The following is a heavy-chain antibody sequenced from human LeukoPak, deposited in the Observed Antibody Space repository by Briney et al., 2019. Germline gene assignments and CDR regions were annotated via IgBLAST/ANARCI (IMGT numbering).Heavy chain of an antibody. D-gene: IGHD5-18*01. CDR2: ISSGGSST. V-gene: IGHV3-74*01. CDR3: AREVKGYSYALDY. Sequence: PGGSLRLSCAASGFTFSTYWMHWVRQVPGKGLVWVSRISSGGSSTTYAGSVKGRFTISRDNAKNTLYLQMNRLRAEDTAVYYCAREVKGYSYALDYWGQGTLVTVSS. J-gene: IGHJ4*02. CDR1: GFTFSTYW.